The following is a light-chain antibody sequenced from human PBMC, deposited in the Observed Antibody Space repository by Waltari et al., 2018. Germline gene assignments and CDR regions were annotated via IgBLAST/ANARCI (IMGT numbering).Light chain of an antibody. CDR1: SSDVASYTL. J-gene: IGLJ2*01. Sequence: QSALTQPAPVSGSPGQSITTPCPGTSSDVASYTLLSWYQQYPGKAPKVVVYEVSKRPSGVSNRFSGSKSGNTASLTISGLQAEDEADYYCCSYTRSNYVTFGGGTKVTVL. CDR3: CSYTRSNYVT. V-gene: IGLV2-23*02. CDR2: EVS.